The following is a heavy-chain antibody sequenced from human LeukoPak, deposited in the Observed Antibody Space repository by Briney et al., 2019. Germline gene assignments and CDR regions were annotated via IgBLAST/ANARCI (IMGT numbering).Heavy chain of an antibody. CDR2: INYSGST. CDR3: ARATRYGGDSYLFDY. J-gene: IGHJ4*02. CDR1: GGSISSSSYY. Sequence: ASETLSLTCTVSGGSISSSSYYWGWIRQPPGKGLEWIGYINYSGSTNYNPSLKSRVTISVDTSKNQFSLKLSSVTAADTAVYYCARATRYGGDSYLFDYWGQGTLVTVSS. D-gene: IGHD2-21*01. V-gene: IGHV4-61*05.